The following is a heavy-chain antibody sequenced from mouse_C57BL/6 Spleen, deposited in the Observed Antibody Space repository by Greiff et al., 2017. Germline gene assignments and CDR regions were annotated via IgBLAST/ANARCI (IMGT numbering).Heavy chain of an antibody. CDR3: AREGGYDYDNAMDY. Sequence: EVNLVESEGGLVQPGSSMKLSCTASGFTFSDYYMAWVRQVPEKGLEWVANINYDGSSTYYLDSLKSRFIISRDNAKNILYLQMSSLKSEDTATYYCAREGGYDYDNAMDYWGQGTSVTVSS. CDR2: INYDGSST. V-gene: IGHV5-16*01. J-gene: IGHJ4*01. CDR1: GFTFSDYY. D-gene: IGHD2-4*01.